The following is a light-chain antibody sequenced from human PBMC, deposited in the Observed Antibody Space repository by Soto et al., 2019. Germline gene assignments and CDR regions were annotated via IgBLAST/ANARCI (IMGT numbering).Light chain of an antibody. J-gene: IGLJ1*01. V-gene: IGLV3-21*02. CDR3: QVWDSSSV. CDR2: DDG. CDR1: NIGSKS. Sequence: SYELTQPPSVSVAPGQTARITCGGNNIGSKSVHWYQQKPGQAPVLVVYDDGDRPSGIPERFSGSNSGNTATLTISRVEAGDEADYYCQVWDSSSVFGTGTKVTVL.